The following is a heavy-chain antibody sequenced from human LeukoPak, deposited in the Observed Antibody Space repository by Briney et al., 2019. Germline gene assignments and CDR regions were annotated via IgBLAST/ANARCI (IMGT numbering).Heavy chain of an antibody. D-gene: IGHD3-10*01. V-gene: IGHV3-23*01. CDR3: AKDLETINPTMD. Sequence: GGSLRLSRAASGFTFSSHAMSWVRQAPGKGLEWVSSIGGSGKNTFYADAVKGRFTISRDNSKDTLYLQMNSLRAEDTAVYYCAKDLETINPTMDWGQGTLVTVSS. J-gene: IGHJ4*02. CDR1: GFTFSSHA. CDR2: IGGSGKNT.